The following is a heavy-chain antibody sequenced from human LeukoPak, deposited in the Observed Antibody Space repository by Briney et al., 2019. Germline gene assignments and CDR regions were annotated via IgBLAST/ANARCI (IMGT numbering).Heavy chain of an antibody. D-gene: IGHD2/OR15-2a*01. V-gene: IGHV1-2*06. CDR2: INPHSGGT. J-gene: IGHJ3*02. Sequence: ASVKVSCKAAGYTFTGYYMHWVRQAPGQGLEWMGRINPHSGGTNYAQKFQGRVTMTRDTSISTAYMELSRLRYDDTAVYYCARVVYGPNAFDIGGQGTMVTVSS. CDR1: GYTFTGYY. CDR3: ARVVYGPNAFDI.